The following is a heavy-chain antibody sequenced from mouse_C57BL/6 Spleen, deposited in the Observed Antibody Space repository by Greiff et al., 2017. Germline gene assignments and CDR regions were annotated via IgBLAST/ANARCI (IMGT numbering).Heavy chain of an antibody. Sequence: EVKLMESGGGLVKPGGSLKLSCAASGFTFSDYGMHWVRQAPEKGLEWVAYISSGSSTIYYADTVKGRFTISRDNAKNTLFLQMTSLRSEDTAMYYCARSRGYYGSSFAYWGQGTLVTVSA. D-gene: IGHD1-1*01. CDR2: ISSGSSTI. CDR1: GFTFSDYG. V-gene: IGHV5-17*01. J-gene: IGHJ3*01. CDR3: ARSRGYYGSSFAY.